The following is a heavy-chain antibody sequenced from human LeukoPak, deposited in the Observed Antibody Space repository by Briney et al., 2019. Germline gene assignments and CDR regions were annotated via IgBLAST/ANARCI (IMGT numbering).Heavy chain of an antibody. D-gene: IGHD6-6*01. CDR2: ISSSSSYI. CDR1: GFTFSSYS. CDR3: ARDTTYSNSSFFDY. V-gene: IGHV3-21*01. Sequence: GGSLRLSCAASGFTFSSYSMNWVRQAPGKGLEWVSSISSSSSYIYYADSVKGRFTISRDNAKNSLYLQMNSLRAEDTAVYYCARDTTYSNSSFFDYWGQGTLVTVSS. J-gene: IGHJ4*02.